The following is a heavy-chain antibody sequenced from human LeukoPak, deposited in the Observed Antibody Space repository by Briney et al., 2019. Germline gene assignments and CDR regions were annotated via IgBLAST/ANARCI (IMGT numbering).Heavy chain of an antibody. D-gene: IGHD3-10*01. CDR3: AADSITMVRGVHFLPASSV. J-gene: IGHJ6*02. V-gene: IGHV1-58*01. Sequence: GASVKVSCKASGCTFTSSAVQWVRQARGQRLEWIGWIVVGSGNTNYAQKFQERVTITRDMSTSTAYMELSSLRSEDTAVYYCAADSITMVRGVHFLPASSVWGQGTTVTVSS. CDR1: GCTFTSSA. CDR2: IVVGSGNT.